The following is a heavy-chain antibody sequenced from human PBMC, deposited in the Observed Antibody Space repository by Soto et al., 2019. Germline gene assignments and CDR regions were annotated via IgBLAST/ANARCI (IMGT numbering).Heavy chain of an antibody. D-gene: IGHD6-13*01. V-gene: IGHV4-59*01. CDR2: IYYSGST. J-gene: IGHJ6*02. CDR1: GGSISSYY. CDR3: ARDRTGSSWYQNYYYYGMDV. Sequence: SETLSLTCTVSGGSISSYYWSWIRQPPGKGLEWIGYIYYSGSTNYNPSLKSRVTISVDTSKNQFSLKLSSVTAADTAVYYCARDRTGSSWYQNYYYYGMDVWGQGTTVTVSS.